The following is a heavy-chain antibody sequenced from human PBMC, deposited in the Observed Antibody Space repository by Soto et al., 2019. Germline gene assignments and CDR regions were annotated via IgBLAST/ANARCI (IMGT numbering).Heavy chain of an antibody. D-gene: IGHD1-26*01. CDR1: GFTFSSYV. V-gene: IGHV3-23*01. CDR3: AKGLRGIGLDPNPSDAFDI. Sequence: EVQLLESGGGLVQPGGSLRLSCAASGFTFSSYVMSWVRQAPGKGLEWVSAISGSGGSTYYADSVKGRFTISRDNSKNTLYLQMNSLRAEDTAVYYCAKGLRGIGLDPNPSDAFDIWGQGTMVTVSS. J-gene: IGHJ3*02. CDR2: ISGSGGST.